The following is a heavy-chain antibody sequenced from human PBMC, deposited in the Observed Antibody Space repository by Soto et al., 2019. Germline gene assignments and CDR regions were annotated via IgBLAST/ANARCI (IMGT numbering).Heavy chain of an antibody. CDR2: INTDGTST. CDR1: GFTFSSYW. V-gene: IGHV3-74*01. D-gene: IGHD5-12*01. J-gene: IGHJ4*02. CDR3: ARVKYSAYDPLDY. Sequence: VQMVESGGDLVQPGGSLRLSCAASGFTFSSYWMHWVRQAPGKGLVWVAHINTDGTSTNYADSVKGRFTISRDNAKNTLYLQMNSLRAEDTAVYYCARVKYSAYDPLDYWGQGTLVTVSS.